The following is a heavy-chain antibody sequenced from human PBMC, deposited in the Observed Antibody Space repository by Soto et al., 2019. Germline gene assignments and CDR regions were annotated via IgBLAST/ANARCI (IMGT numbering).Heavy chain of an antibody. CDR2: INPNSGGT. CDR3: ARGHGDYLSGRKTPLDYYYYMDV. CDR1: GYTFTGYY. J-gene: IGHJ6*03. Sequence: ASVKVSCKASGYTFTGYYMHWVRQAPGQGLEWMGWINPNSGGTNYAQKFQGWVTMTRDTSISTAYMELSRLRSDDTAVYYCARGHGDYLSGRKTPLDYYYYMDVWGKGTTVTVSS. V-gene: IGHV1-2*04. D-gene: IGHD4-17*01.